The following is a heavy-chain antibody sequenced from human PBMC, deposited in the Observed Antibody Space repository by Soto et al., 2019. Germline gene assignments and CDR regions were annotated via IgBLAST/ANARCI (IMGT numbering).Heavy chain of an antibody. Sequence: QVQLVQSGAEVKKPGSSVKVSCKASGGTFSSYAISWVRQAPGQGLEWMGGIIPIFGTANYAQKFQGRVTITADESTRTAYMELSSLRSEDTAVYYCARGPLDREEYYYYGIDVWGQGTTVTVSS. J-gene: IGHJ6*02. D-gene: IGHD3-22*01. V-gene: IGHV1-69*01. CDR1: GGTFSSYA. CDR2: IIPIFGTA. CDR3: ARGPLDREEYYYYGIDV.